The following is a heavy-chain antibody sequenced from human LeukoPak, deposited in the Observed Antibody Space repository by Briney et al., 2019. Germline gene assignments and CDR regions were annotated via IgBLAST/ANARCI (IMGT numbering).Heavy chain of an antibody. D-gene: IGHD2-21*02. V-gene: IGHV3-23*01. J-gene: IGHJ4*02. Sequence: GGSLRLSCVASGFTLRSYVMNWVRQTPGKGLEWVSSISGSGDSTFYADSVKGRFSISRNNSKNTLYLQVNGLRTEDTAVYYCAKDRLLNCRGDCYIFDYWGQGTVVTVSS. CDR3: AKDRLLNCRGDCYIFDY. CDR1: GFTLRSYV. CDR2: ISGSGDST.